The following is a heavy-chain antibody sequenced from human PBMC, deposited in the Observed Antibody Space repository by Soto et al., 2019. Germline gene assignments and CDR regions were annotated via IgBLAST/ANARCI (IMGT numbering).Heavy chain of an antibody. CDR2: IYPGDSDT. J-gene: IGHJ4*02. V-gene: IGHV5-51*01. CDR1: GYSFTSYW. CDR3: ARHVLNMYYYDSSGRPGFDC. D-gene: IGHD3-22*01. Sequence: EVQLVQSGAEVKKPGESLKISCKGSGYSFTSYWIGWVRQMPGKGLEWMGIIYPGDSDTRYSPSFQGQVTISADKSISTAYLQWSSLKASDAAMYYCARHVLNMYYYDSSGRPGFDCWGQGTLVTVSS.